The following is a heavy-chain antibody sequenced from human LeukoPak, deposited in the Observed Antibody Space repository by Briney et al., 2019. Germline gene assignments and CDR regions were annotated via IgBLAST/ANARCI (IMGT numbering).Heavy chain of an antibody. CDR2: ISAYNGNT. V-gene: IGHV1-18*01. CDR3: ARELYSYGQLDAFDI. J-gene: IGHJ3*02. Sequence: ASVKVSCKASGYTFTSYGISWVRQAPGQGLEWMGWISAYNGNTNYAQKLQGRVTMTTDTSTCTAYMELRSLRSDDTAVYYCARELYSYGQLDAFDIWGQGTMVTVSS. CDR1: GYTFTSYG. D-gene: IGHD5-18*01.